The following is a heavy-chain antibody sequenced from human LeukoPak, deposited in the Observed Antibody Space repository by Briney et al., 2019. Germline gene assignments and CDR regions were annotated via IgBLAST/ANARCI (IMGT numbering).Heavy chain of an antibody. CDR2: IHYTGSS. D-gene: IGHD4-17*01. Sequence: PSETLSLTWTVSGGSISVDYWSWLRQPPGKGLEWIGYIHYTGSSKYKSSLKSRVTMSVDTFKNQLSLTLGSVTAADTAVYHCARGTKTTGYFDLWGPGTLVTVSS. J-gene: IGHJ4*02. CDR3: ARGTKTTGYFDL. V-gene: IGHV4-59*01. CDR1: GGSISVDY.